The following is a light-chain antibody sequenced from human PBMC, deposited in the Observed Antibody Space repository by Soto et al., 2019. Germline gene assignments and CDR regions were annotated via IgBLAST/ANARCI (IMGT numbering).Light chain of an antibody. Sequence: EIVLTQSPGTLSLSPGERVTLSCGASQSIPANYVAWYQQQHGQAPRLLIYGASNRATGSPDRFSGSGSGTDFTLTVSRLEPEDVAVYFCLQYGTPWWTFGQGARVEIK. V-gene: IGKV3-20*01. CDR2: GAS. CDR3: LQYGTPWWT. CDR1: QSIPANY. J-gene: IGKJ1*01.